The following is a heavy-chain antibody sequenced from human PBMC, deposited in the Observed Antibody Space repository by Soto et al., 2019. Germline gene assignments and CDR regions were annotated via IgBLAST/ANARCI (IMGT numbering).Heavy chain of an antibody. V-gene: IGHV3-66*01. Sequence: EVQLVESGGGLVQPGGSLRLSCAASGITVNTAYMSWVRQAPGKGLEWVSVIYSGGSTYYADSVKGRFTISRDNAKNTLYLQMNSLRAEDTAVYYCTSDHGASWPRHWGQGTLVTVSS. CDR1: GITVNTAY. D-gene: IGHD6-6*01. CDR2: IYSGGST. CDR3: TSDHGASWPRH. J-gene: IGHJ4*02.